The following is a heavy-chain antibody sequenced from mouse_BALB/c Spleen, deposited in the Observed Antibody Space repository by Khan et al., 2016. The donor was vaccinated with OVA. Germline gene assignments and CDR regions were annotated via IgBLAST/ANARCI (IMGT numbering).Heavy chain of an antibody. CDR3: TREEALYYFEY. D-gene: IGHD3-2*02. J-gene: IGHJ2*01. V-gene: IGHV1-76*01. Sequence: VELVESGAELVRPGASVKLSCKTSGYIFTSYWIHWVKQRSGQGLEWIARIYPGTDNSYYSEKVKDKATLTADKSSSTAYMQRSSLKSEDSAVYFCTREEALYYFEYWGQGTTLTVSS. CDR2: IYPGTDNS. CDR1: GYIFTSYW.